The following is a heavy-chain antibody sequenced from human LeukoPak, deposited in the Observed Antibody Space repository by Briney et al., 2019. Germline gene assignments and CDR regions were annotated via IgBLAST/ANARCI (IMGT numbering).Heavy chain of an antibody. CDR1: GFTFSAYW. V-gene: IGHV3-7*02. CDR3: ASALGGQGGH. J-gene: IGHJ1*01. CDR2: IKPDGSDQ. Sequence: PGGSLRLSCAASGFTFSAYWMTWVRQAPGKGLEWVASIKPDGSDQYYVGSLKGRFTISRDNAKNSLYLQMNSLRADDTAVYYCASALGGQGGHWGQGSLVTVSS. D-gene: IGHD1-26*01.